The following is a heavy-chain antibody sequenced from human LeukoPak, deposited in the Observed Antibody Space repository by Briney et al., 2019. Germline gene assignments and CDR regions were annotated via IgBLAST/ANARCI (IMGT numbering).Heavy chain of an antibody. J-gene: IGHJ4*02. D-gene: IGHD3-22*01. CDR1: GFTFSSYA. Sequence: GGSLRLSCAASGFTFSSYAMHWVRQAPGKGLEWVAVISYDGSNKYYADSVKGRFTISRDNSKNTLYLQMNSLRAEDTAVYYCASMIVVSGVFDYWGQGTLVTVSS. V-gene: IGHV3-30-3*01. CDR3: ASMIVVSGVFDY. CDR2: ISYDGSNK.